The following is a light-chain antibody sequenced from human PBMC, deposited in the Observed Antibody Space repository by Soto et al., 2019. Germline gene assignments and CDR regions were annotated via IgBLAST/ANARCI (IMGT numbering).Light chain of an antibody. V-gene: IGLV2-8*01. J-gene: IGLJ1*01. CDR2: EVS. Sequence: QSALTQPPSASGSPGQSVTISCIGTSSDAGAYNYVSWYQQHPGKVPKLMIYEVSKRPSGVPDRFSASKSGNTASLTVSGLQAEDEADYYCSSHGGSNNFYIFGTGTKVTVL. CDR1: SSDAGAYNY. CDR3: SSHGGSNNFYI.